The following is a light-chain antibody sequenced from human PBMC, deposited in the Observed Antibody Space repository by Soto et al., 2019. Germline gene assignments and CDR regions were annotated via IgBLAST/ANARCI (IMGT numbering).Light chain of an antibody. CDR3: QQRSNWWT. CDR2: CAA. CDR1: QIVSSSY. Sequence: EIVLTQSQGTLSLSPGEKATLSCRAIQIVSSSYLAGYEKKPGQAPRNLIHCAASRATGIPARFICRGSGTNCPNTICSLEPEEFAVDYCQQRSNWWTCCQGTKVDI. J-gene: IGKJ1*01. V-gene: IGKV3D-20*02.